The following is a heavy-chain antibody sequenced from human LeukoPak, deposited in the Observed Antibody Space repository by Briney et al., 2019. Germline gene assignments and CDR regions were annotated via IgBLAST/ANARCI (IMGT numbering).Heavy chain of an antibody. Sequence: SETLSLTCSVYGGSFSGFYWNWIRQPPGKGLEWIGEINHSGSTHYSPSLKSRLSVSVDPSKNQFSLKLSSVTAADTAVYYCARGGGYCTNNVCPPWFDPWGQGALVTVSS. V-gene: IGHV4-34*01. CDR2: INHSGST. CDR1: GGSFSGFY. J-gene: IGHJ5*02. D-gene: IGHD2-8*01. CDR3: ARGGGYCTNNVCPPWFDP.